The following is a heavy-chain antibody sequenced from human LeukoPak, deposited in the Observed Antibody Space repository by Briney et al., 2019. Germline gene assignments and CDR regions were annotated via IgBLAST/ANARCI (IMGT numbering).Heavy chain of an antibody. CDR2: INGAGCSI. J-gene: IGHJ4*02. CDR3: ARGGDYKNDY. V-gene: IGHV3-74*01. CDR1: GFTFSSYW. Sequence: TGRSVSLFCAASGFTFSSYWMHWARHTPGKALVCVSRINGAGCSISYADSVKGRVTISRDNAKNTLYLQMSNLRAEDTAVYYCARGGDYKNDYWGQGTLVTVSS. D-gene: IGHD4-17*01.